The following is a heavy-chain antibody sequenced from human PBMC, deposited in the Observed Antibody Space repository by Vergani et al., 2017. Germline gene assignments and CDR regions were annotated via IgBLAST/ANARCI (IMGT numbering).Heavy chain of an antibody. CDR3: AKDPRGTWDNSRWYYFDY. CDR2: ISSSGSTI. D-gene: IGHD6-13*01. Sequence: EVQLVESGGGLVQPGGSLRLSCAASGFTFSSYEMNWVRQAPGKGLEWVSYISSSGSTIYYADSVKGRFTISRDNAKNSLYLQMNSLRAEDTAVYYCAKDPRGTWDNSRWYYFDYWGQGTQVTVSS. CDR1: GFTFSSYE. J-gene: IGHJ4*02. V-gene: IGHV3-48*03.